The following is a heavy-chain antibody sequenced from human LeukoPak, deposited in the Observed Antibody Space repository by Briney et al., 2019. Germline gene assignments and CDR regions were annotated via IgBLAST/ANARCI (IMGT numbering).Heavy chain of an antibody. J-gene: IGHJ4*02. CDR2: ISSTSSYI. D-gene: IGHD2-15*01. V-gene: IGHV3-21*01. CDR1: GFTFSTYS. Sequence: GGSLRLSCAASGFTFSTYSMNWVRQAPGKGLEWVSSISSTSSYIYQADSVKGRFTISRDNAKNSLYLQMNSLRVEDTAVYYCAKFWGTSGGDYWGQGTLVTVSS. CDR3: AKFWGTSGGDY.